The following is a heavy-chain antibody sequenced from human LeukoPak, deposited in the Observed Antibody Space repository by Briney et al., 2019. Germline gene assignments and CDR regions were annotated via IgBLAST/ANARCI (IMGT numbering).Heavy chain of an antibody. CDR2: INPNSGGT. V-gene: IGHV1-2*02. J-gene: IGHJ4*02. Sequence: ASVKVSCKASGYTFTGDYMHWVRQAPGQGLEWMGWINPNSGGTKYAQKFQGRVTMTRDTSISTAYMELTSLRSDDTAVYYCARALCEGSNSWIRYWGQGTLVTVSS. CDR1: GYTFTGDY. CDR3: ARALCEGSNSWIRY. D-gene: IGHD6-13*01.